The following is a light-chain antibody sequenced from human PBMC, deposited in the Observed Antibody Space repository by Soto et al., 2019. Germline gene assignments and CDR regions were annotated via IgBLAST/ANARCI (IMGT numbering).Light chain of an antibody. CDR2: GAS. J-gene: IGKJ1*01. V-gene: IGKV3-15*01. CDR1: QSVSSN. Sequence: EIVMTQSPATLSVSPGERATLSCRASQSVSSNLAWYQQKPDQAPRLLMYGASTRATGIPARFSGSGSGTEFTLTISSLQSEDFAVYYCQQYNNWPRTFGQGTKVEIK. CDR3: QQYNNWPRT.